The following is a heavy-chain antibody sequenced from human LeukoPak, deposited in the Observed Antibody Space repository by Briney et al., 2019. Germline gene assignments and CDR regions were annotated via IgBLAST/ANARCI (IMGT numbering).Heavy chain of an antibody. CDR1: GGSISSYY. J-gene: IGHJ5*02. Sequence: SETLSLTCTVSGGSISSYYWSWIRQPPGKGLEWIGYIYYSGSTNYNPSLKSRVTISVDTSKNQFSLKLSSVTAADTAVYYCAKDSRIVVVPAAMPVRSGWFDPWGQGTLVTVSS. D-gene: IGHD2-2*01. CDR3: AKDSRIVVVPAAMPVRSGWFDP. V-gene: IGHV4-59*01. CDR2: IYYSGST.